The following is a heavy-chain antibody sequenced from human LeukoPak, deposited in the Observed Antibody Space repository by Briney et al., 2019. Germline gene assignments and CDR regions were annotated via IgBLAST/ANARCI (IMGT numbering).Heavy chain of an antibody. CDR3: AKDRGSTGVLVSFDY. CDR1: GFSFSVYG. J-gene: IGHJ4*02. V-gene: IGHV3-33*06. D-gene: IGHD2-8*02. Sequence: GGSLRLSCAASGFSFSVYGMHWVRQAPGKGLEWVAVIWYDGTKKYYADSVKGRFTISRDNSENTLYLQMNSLRAGDTAVYYCAKDRGSTGVLVSFDYWGQGTLVTVSS. CDR2: IWYDGTKK.